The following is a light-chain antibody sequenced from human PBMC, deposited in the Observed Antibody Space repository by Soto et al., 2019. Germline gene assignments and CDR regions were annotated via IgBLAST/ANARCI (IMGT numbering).Light chain of an antibody. V-gene: IGLV3-21*04. CDR2: SDA. CDR3: QVWDSNSDHVV. CDR1: NIGSKS. J-gene: IGLJ2*01. Sequence: SYELTQPPSVSVAPGKTARITCGGNNIGSKSVHWYQQKPGQAPVLVIYSDADRPSGIPERFSGSKSGNTATLTISRVEAGDEADYYCQVWDSNSDHVVFGGGTKRTVL.